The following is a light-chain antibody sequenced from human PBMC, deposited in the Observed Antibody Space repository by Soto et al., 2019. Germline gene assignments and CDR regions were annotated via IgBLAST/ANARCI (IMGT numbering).Light chain of an antibody. Sequence: DIQMTQSPSSLSASVGDRVTITCRASQSISSYLNWYQQKPGKAPKLLIYGASNLQSGVPSRFSGSGSGTDFTLTISSLQPEDFVTYYCQQTYSTPWTFGQGTKVEIK. V-gene: IGKV1-39*01. J-gene: IGKJ1*01. CDR2: GAS. CDR1: QSISSY. CDR3: QQTYSTPWT.